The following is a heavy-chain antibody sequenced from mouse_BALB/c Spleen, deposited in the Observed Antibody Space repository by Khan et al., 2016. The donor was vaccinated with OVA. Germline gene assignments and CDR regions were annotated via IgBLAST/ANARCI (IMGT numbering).Heavy chain of an antibody. Sequence: QVQLQQAGAELARPGASVKMSCKASGYTFTSYTMHWVKQRPGQGLEWIGYINPSNGYTNYNQKFKDKATLTADKSSSTAYMQLCSLTSEDSAVYYCARGTYYAMDYWGQEPSVTVSA. CDR2: INPSNGYT. CDR3: ARGTYYAMDY. CDR1: GYTFTSYT. J-gene: IGHJ4*01. V-gene: IGHV1-4*01. D-gene: IGHD3-3*01.